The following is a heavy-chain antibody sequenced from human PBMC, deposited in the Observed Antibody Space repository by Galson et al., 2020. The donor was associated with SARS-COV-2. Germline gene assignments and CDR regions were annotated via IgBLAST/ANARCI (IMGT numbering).Heavy chain of an antibody. CDR1: GYTFTSYG. D-gene: IGHD6-19*01. V-gene: IGHV1-18*01. CDR2: ISAYNGNT. J-gene: IGHJ4*02. Sequence: ASEKVSCKASGYTFTSYGISWVRQAPGQGLEWMGWISAYNGNTNYAQKLQGRVTMTTDTSTSTAYMELRSLRSDDTAVYYCARDAGNVAVAGRNDYWGQGTLVTVSS. CDR3: ARDAGNVAVAGRNDY.